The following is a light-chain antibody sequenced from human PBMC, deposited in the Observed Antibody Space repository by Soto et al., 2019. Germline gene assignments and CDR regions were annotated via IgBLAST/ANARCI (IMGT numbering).Light chain of an antibody. V-gene: IGKV1-17*01. CDR3: LKHTSYTLT. J-gene: IGKJ4*01. Sequence: DIQMTQSPSSLSASVGDRVTITCRSSQGIRNDLGWYQQKPGKAPKLLIYAASSLQSGVSSRYRGRGSGTEFTLTISSLQPEDFATYYCLKHTSYTLTFGGGTKVEIK. CDR2: AAS. CDR1: QGIRND.